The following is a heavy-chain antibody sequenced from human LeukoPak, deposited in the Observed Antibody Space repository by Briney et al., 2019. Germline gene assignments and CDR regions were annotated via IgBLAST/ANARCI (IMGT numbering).Heavy chain of an antibody. CDR1: GLTFNSYA. CDR3: AKDMGDNSARGRFDH. CDR2: ISASDGNT. V-gene: IGHV3-23*01. J-gene: IGHJ4*02. Sequence: GGSLRLSCAASGLTFNSYAMSWVRQAPGKGLEWVSAISASDGNTYYADSVKGRFSISRDNSKNTVFLQMNSLRAEDTALYYCAKDMGDNSARGRFDHWGQGILVTVSS. D-gene: IGHD3-22*01.